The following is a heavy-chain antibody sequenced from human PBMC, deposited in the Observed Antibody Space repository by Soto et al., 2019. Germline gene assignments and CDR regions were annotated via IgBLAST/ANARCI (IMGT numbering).Heavy chain of an antibody. CDR2: IDPSEAYT. J-gene: IGHJ4*02. D-gene: IGHD5-12*01. CDR1: GYTFTGHW. Sequence: PGECLKISCQGSGYTFTGHWISGVRQMPGEGLECRGRIDPSEAYTDYSPTVQGHVTMSADKSINTASLQWSSLQASDTAVYYCTRHTGYDSSIDYWGQGTLVTVSS. CDR3: TRHTGYDSSIDY. V-gene: IGHV5-10-1*01.